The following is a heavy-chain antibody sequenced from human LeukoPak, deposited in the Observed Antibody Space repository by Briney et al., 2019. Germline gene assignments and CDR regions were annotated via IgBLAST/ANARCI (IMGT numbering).Heavy chain of an antibody. V-gene: IGHV7-4-1*02. CDR1: GYMFTSYA. CDR3: VRDLRGDAFDI. D-gene: IGHD5/OR15-5a*01. J-gene: IGHJ3*02. Sequence: ASVKVSCKASGYMFTSYAMNWVRQAPGQGLELMGWINTNTGNPTYAQGFTGRFVFSLDTSVSTAYLQISSLKAEDTAVYYCVRDLRGDAFDIWGQGTMVTVSS. CDR2: INTNTGNP.